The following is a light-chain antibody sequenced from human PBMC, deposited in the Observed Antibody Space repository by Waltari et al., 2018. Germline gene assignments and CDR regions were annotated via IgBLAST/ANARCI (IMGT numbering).Light chain of an antibody. CDR2: CFA. J-gene: IGLJ2*01. V-gene: IGLV1-40*01. CDR1: KSNIGADFD. Sequence: QSVLTQPPSVSGAPGQRVTISCSGTKSNIGADFDVHWYQQVPGTAPKLPLHCFANRPSVVSDRFSGFKAGASASLVITGLQAEDEAMYYCQSYDTTLSAVVFGGGTRLTV. CDR3: QSYDTTLSAVV.